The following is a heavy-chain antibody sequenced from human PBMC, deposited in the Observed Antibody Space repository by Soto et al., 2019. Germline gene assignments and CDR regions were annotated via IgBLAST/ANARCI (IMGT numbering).Heavy chain of an antibody. D-gene: IGHD4-17*01. CDR1: GFRFSDHS. J-gene: IGHJ4*02. V-gene: IGHV3-48*02. Sequence: EVQLVESGGGSVHPGGYVRLACAASGFRFSDHSMNWVRQAPGKGLEWVSYITSSGDSIYYEDSVKGRFTVSRDNAKNSLFLQMNGLRDEDTAVYYCARLPKGSTVTSWGQGTLVTVSS. CDR3: ARLPKGSTVTS. CDR2: ITSSGDSI.